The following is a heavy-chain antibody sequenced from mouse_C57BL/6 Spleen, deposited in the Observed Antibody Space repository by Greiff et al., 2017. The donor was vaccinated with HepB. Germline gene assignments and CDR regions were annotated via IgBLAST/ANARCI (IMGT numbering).Heavy chain of an antibody. Sequence: VQLQQPGAELVKPGASVKMSCKASGYTFTSYWITWVKQRPGQGLEWIGDIYPGSGSTNYNEKFKSKATLTVDTSSSTAYMQLSSLTSEDSAVYYCARRDYGNPYFDYWGQGTTLTVSS. D-gene: IGHD2-1*01. J-gene: IGHJ2*01. CDR1: GYTFTSYW. CDR2: IYPGSGST. CDR3: ARRDYGNPYFDY. V-gene: IGHV1-55*01.